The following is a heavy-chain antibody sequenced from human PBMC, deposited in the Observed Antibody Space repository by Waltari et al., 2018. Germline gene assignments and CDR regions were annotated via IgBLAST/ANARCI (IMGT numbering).Heavy chain of an antibody. V-gene: IGHV4-4*07. D-gene: IGHD2-2*01. J-gene: IGHJ6*03. Sequence: QVQLQESGPGLVKPSETLSLTCTVSGGSISSYYWSWIRQPAGKGLEWIGRIYTSGSTNYNPALKSRVTMSVDTSKNQFSLKLSSVTAADTAVYYCARDGGRVPAAWDYYYMDVWSKGTTVTISS. CDR3: ARDGGRVPAAWDYYYMDV. CDR1: GGSISSYY. CDR2: IYTSGST.